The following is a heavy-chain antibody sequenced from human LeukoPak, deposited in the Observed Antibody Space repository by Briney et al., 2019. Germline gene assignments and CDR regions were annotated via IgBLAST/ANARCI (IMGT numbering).Heavy chain of an antibody. V-gene: IGHV4-4*07. CDR2: IYTSGST. CDR3: ARDSNYDSSGYYSVSDY. CDR1: GGSISSYY. Sequence: SETLSLTRTVSGGSISSYYWSWIRQPAGKGLEWIGRIYTSGSTNYNPSLKSRVTMSVDTSKNQFSLKLSSVTAADTAVYYCARDSNYDSSGYYSVSDYWGQGTLVTVSS. J-gene: IGHJ4*02. D-gene: IGHD3-22*01.